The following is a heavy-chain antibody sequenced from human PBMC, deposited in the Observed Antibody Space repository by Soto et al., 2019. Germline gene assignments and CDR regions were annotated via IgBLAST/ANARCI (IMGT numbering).Heavy chain of an antibody. J-gene: IGHJ4*02. CDR1: GFTLSSYA. Sequence: EVQLLESGGGLVQPGGSLRLSCAASGFTLSSYAMTWVRQAPGKGLEWVSAISGSGSTAYYADSVRGRFIISRVTSKNTLYLQMTSLRGEDSAIYYSAKQRDIAVSEIDFWGLGTLLTVSS. CDR2: ISGSGSTA. CDR3: AKQRDIAVSEIDF. V-gene: IGHV3-23*01. D-gene: IGHD6-19*01.